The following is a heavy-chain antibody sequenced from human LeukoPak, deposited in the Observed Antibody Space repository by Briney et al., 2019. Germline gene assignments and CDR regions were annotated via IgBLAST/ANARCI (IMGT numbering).Heavy chain of an antibody. D-gene: IGHD6-19*01. CDR1: GYTLTELS. CDR2: FDPEDGET. Sequence: ASVKVSCKVSGYTLTELSMHLVRQAPGKGLEWMGGFDPEDGETIYAQKFQGRVTMTEGTSTDTAYMELSSLRSEDTAVYYCAREYSDSRGWLRLVGSGRPLTYFDYWGQGTLVTVSS. V-gene: IGHV1-24*01. CDR3: AREYSDSRGWLRLVGSGRPLTYFDY. J-gene: IGHJ4*02.